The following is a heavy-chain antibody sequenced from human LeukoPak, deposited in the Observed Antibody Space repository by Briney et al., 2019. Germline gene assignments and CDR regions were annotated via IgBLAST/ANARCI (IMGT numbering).Heavy chain of an antibody. J-gene: IGHJ4*02. CDR3: ARRVGYSGYGGGFDY. Sequence: TLSLTCTVSGGSISSGSYYWSWIRQPAGKGLEWIGRIYTSGSTNYNPSLKSRVTISVDTSKNQFSLKLSSVTAADAAVYYCARRVGYSGYGGGFDYWGQGTLVTVSS. CDR2: IYTSGST. CDR1: GGSISSGSYY. D-gene: IGHD5-12*01. V-gene: IGHV4-61*02.